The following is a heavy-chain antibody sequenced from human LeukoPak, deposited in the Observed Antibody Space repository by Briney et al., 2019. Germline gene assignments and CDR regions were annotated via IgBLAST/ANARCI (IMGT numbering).Heavy chain of an antibody. V-gene: IGHV3-30*02. CDR3: ATGSGHYYDR. CDR1: GFTFSSYY. CDR2: VHDDGDTK. Sequence: GGSLRLSCTTSGFTFSSYYMHWVRQAPGKGLEWVAVVHDDGDTKYYVNSVKGRFTISRDNSKNTLYLQMSTLRDEDTAIYYCATGSGHYYDRWGQGTLVTVSS. J-gene: IGHJ4*02. D-gene: IGHD3-3*01.